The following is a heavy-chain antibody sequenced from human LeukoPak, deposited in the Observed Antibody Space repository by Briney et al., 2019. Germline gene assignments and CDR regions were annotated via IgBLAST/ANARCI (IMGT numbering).Heavy chain of an antibody. CDR3: ARVASRGWWFDP. Sequence: AETLSLTCTVSGGSISSSSYYWVWLRQPPGKGLEWIGRIYYTGSTYYNPSLKSRVTISVDTSKNQFSLKLSSVTAADTAVYYCARVASRGWWFDPWGQGTLVTVSS. J-gene: IGHJ5*02. V-gene: IGHV4-39*07. CDR1: GGSISSSSYY. CDR2: IYYTGST.